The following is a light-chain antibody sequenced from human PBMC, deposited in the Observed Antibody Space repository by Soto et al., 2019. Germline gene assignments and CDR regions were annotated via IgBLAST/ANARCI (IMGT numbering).Light chain of an antibody. CDR2: EVS. CDR1: SSDIGSYNL. V-gene: IGLV2-23*02. J-gene: IGLJ2*01. Sequence: SALTQAASVSGSPGQSITISCTGTSSDIGSYNLVSWYQQHPGKAPKLMISEVSKRPSGVSNRFSGSKSGNTASLTISGLQAEDEADYYCCSHAGSSTYVVFGGGTKLTVL. CDR3: CSHAGSSTYVV.